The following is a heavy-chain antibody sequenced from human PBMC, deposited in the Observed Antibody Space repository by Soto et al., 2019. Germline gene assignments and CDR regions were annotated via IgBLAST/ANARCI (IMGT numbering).Heavy chain of an antibody. CDR2: ISYDGGRK. V-gene: IGHV3-30*18. CDR1: GFTFNTYG. CDR3: AKDHTSGWSSDS. D-gene: IGHD6-19*01. Sequence: QVQLVESGGGVVQPGRSLRLSCAASGFTFNTYGMTWVRQAPGKGLEWVAVISYDGGRKFYADSVKGRFTISRDNSMNTVYLQVNSLRGEDTAVYYCAKDHTSGWSSDSWGQGTLVTVSS. J-gene: IGHJ4*02.